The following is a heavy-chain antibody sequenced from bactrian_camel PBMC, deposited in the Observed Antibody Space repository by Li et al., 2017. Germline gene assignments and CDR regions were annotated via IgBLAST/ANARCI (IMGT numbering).Heavy chain of an antibody. CDR2: ISSGGSRT. CDR3: AATSLYGRCGTLDMDYFHD. D-gene: IGHD3*01. CDR1: GLTFSNTY. V-gene: IGHV3-2*01. J-gene: IGHJ4*01. Sequence: HVQLVESGGTLVQPGGSLTLSCVASGLTFSNTYMTWVRQAPGKGLEWVSSISSGGSRTRYADSVKGRFTISRDNAKNTLYLQLNSLKTEDTAMYYCAATSLYGRCGTLDMDYFHDWGQGTQVTVS.